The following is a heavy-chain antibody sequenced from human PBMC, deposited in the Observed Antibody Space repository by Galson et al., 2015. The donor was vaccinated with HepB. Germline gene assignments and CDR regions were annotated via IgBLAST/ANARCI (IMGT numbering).Heavy chain of an antibody. J-gene: IGHJ4*02. CDR2: ISDSGDTI. Sequence: SLRLSCAPSGFIFSDYYMSWIRQAPGKGLEWVSYISDSGDTIYYADSVKGRFTISRDNAKKSLYLQMNSLRVDDTAIYYCARPGYGDYVVAHWGQGTMVTVAS. D-gene: IGHD4-17*01. CDR3: ARPGYGDYVVAH. CDR1: GFIFSDYY. V-gene: IGHV3-11*01.